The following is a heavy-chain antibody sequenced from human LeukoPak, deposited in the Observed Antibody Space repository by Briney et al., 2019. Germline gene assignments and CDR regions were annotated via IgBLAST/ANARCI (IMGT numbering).Heavy chain of an antibody. V-gene: IGHV4-4*07. Sequence: PSETLSLTCSVSGDSLNYYYWSWIRQPAGQGLQWIGRIYSSGDTNNSPSLRSRITMSIDTSKNQFSLKLSSVTAADTAVYYCARGSTYYYDNGGFYVFFDYWGQGLLVTVSS. CDR3: ARGSTYYYDNGGFYVFFDY. CDR1: GDSLNYYY. CDR2: IYSSGDT. D-gene: IGHD3-22*01. J-gene: IGHJ4*02.